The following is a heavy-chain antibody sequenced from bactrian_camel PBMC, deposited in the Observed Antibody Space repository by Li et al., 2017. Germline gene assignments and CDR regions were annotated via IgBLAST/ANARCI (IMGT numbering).Heavy chain of an antibody. CDR2: IRRDGDE. Sequence: VQLVESGGGSVQAGGSLRLSCAHSGYISSRHRMGWFRQAPGKAREGIAGIRRDGDEYYADSVKGRFTISQDNAKNIIYLQMSSLTPDDTAMYYCAAGTRIIVGDYCDGITAWGQGTQVTVS. V-gene: IGHV3S67*01. CDR1: GYISSRHR. D-gene: IGHD3*01. CDR3: AAGTRIIVGDYCDGITA. J-gene: IGHJ6*01.